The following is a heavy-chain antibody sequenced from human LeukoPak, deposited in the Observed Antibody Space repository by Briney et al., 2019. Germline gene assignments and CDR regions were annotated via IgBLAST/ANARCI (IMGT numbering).Heavy chain of an antibody. D-gene: IGHD3-3*01. CDR3: AREGHDFWSGSRGWFDP. CDR1: AGSITSHDYY. V-gene: IGHV4-30-4*08. Sequence: ASETLSLTCTVSAGSITSHDYYWSWIRQAPGKGLEWIVYTHNSGSTFYNPSLKSRFTISVDTSKYRFSLKVRSVTAADTAVYYCAREGHDFWSGSRGWFDPWGQGTLVTVSS. CDR2: THNSGST. J-gene: IGHJ5*02.